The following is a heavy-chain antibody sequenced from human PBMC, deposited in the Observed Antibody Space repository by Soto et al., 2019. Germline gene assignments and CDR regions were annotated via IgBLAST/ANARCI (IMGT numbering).Heavy chain of an antibody. CDR2: IYPGDSDT. D-gene: IGHD3-9*01. J-gene: IGHJ4*02. V-gene: IGHV5-51*01. CDR1: GYSFTNYW. Sequence: PGESLKISCKGSGYSFTNYWIGWVRQMPGKGLEWMGIIYPGDSDTKYSPSFQGQVTISADKSISTAYLQWSSLKASDTAIYYCARHVYYDVLKKNYWGQGTLVTVSS. CDR3: ARHVYYDVLKKNY.